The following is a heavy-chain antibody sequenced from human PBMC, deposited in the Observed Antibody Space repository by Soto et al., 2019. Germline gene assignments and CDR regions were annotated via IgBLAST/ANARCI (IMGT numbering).Heavy chain of an antibody. CDR2: IDWDDDK. Sequence: VSCRTLVNPKQTLTLTCTFSGFSLSNNGICVSCMVQPPGKALEWLALIDWDDDKYYSTSLKTRLTISKDTSKNQVVLTMTNMDPVDTATYYCARMRCPKNYFDYWGQGTLVTVS. V-gene: IGHV2-70*01. CDR3: ARMRCPKNYFDY. CDR1: GFSLSNNGIC. J-gene: IGHJ4*02.